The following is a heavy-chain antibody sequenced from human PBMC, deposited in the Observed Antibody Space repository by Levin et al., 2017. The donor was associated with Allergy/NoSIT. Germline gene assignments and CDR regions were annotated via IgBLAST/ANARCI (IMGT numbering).Heavy chain of an antibody. V-gene: IGHV3-30-3*01. CDR1: GFTFSRYS. Sequence: QAGGSLRLSCAASGFTFSRYSMHWVRQAPGKGLEWVAVISYDGSSEYYADSVKGRFTISRDNSMNTLYLQMNSLRADDTAVYYCAKDLESGYSYGYDDGAREYWGQGTLVTVSS. CDR3: AKDLESGYSYGYDDGAREY. J-gene: IGHJ4*02. D-gene: IGHD5-18*01. CDR2: ISYDGSSE.